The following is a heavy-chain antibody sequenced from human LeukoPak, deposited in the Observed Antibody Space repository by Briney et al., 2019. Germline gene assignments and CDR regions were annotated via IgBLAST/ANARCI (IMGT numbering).Heavy chain of an antibody. CDR2: INPSGGST. J-gene: IGHJ6*03. D-gene: IGHD1-1*01. CDR3: ARAPGEGHDYYYYYYMDV. V-gene: IGHV1-46*03. Sequence: ASVKVSCKASGYTFTSYYMHWVRQAPGQGLEWMGIINPSGGSTSYVQKFQGRVTMTRDTSTSTVYMELSSLRSEDTAVYYCARAPGEGHDYYYYYYMDVWGKGTTVTVSS. CDR1: GYTFTSYY.